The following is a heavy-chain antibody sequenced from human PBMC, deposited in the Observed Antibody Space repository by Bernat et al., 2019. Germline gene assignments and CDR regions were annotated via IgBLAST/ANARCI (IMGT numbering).Heavy chain of an antibody. CDR2: ISYDGSNR. J-gene: IGHJ5*02. D-gene: IGHD2-2*01. CDR1: GFSLRSHA. V-gene: IGHV3-30*04. CDR3: ARGVSTSCYSAAIS. Sequence: QVQLVESGGGVVQPGTSLRLSCAASGFSLRSHAMHWVRQAPGKGLEWVAVISYDGSNRYYAGSVKGRFTISRDNSKNTLSLQMDILRTEDTAVYYCARGVSTSCYSAAISWGQGTLITVSS.